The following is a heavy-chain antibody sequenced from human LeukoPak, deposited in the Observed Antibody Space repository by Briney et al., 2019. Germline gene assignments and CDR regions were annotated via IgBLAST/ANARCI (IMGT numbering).Heavy chain of an antibody. Sequence: GGSLRLSCVVPGLNFRNHWMHWVRQAPGKGLLWVSHITNEGSDTRYADSVKGRFTISRDNAKNTVYLQMNSLRADDAALYYCATKAGDYQERVSLDYWGQGALVTVSA. J-gene: IGHJ4*02. CDR2: ITNEGSDT. D-gene: IGHD1-1*01. CDR1: GLNFRNHW. V-gene: IGHV3-74*01. CDR3: ATKAGDYQERVSLDY.